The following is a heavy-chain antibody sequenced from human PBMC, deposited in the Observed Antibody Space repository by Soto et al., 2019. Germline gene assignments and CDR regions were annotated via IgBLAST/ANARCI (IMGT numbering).Heavy chain of an antibody. D-gene: IGHD3-16*02. J-gene: IGHJ4*01. CDR3: AGASSLFIVMDF. V-gene: IGHV3-74*01. CDR1: GFTFSTSW. CDR2: INSDGSSV. Sequence: PGGSLRLSCVTSGFTFSTSWMHWVRQTPGKGLVWVSRINSDGSSVNYADSVKGRFTISRDNAKNTVFLEMNNLTAEDTAVYYCAGASSLFIVMDFWGHGTQVTVSS.